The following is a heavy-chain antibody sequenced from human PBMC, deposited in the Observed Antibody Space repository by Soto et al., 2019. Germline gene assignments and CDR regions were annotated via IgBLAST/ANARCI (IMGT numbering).Heavy chain of an antibody. D-gene: IGHD2-8*01. CDR2: ISAYNGNT. CDR3: ARGGKYCTNGVCSLYGMDV. J-gene: IGHJ6*02. CDR1: GYTFTSYG. Sequence: QVQLVQSGAEVKKPGASVKVSCKASGYTFTSYGISWVRQAPGQGLEWMGGISAYNGNTNYAQKLQGRVTMTTDTTTSTVYMELTSLRSDDTAVYYCARGGKYCTNGVCSLYGMDVWGQGTTVPVSS. V-gene: IGHV1-18*01.